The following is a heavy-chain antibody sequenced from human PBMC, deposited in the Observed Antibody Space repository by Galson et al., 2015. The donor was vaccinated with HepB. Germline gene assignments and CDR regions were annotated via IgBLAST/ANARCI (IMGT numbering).Heavy chain of an antibody. CDR2: ISGSGGST. D-gene: IGHD2-21*01. CDR1: GFTFSSYA. J-gene: IGHJ4*02. V-gene: IGHV3-23*01. CDR3: AKGGGFWWLILDY. Sequence: SLRLSCAASGFTFSSYAMSWVRQAPGKGLEWVSAISGSGGSTYYADSVKGRFTISRDNSKNTLYLQMNSLRAEDKAVYYCAKGGGFWWLILDYWGQGTLVTVSS.